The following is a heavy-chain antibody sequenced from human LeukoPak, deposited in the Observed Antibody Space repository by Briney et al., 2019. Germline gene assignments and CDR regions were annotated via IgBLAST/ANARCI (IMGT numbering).Heavy chain of an antibody. CDR3: AKLGYCSSISCYILHY. D-gene: IGHD2-2*02. CDR2: ISSSSTSI. Sequence: GGSLRLSCAASGFTFSTYSMNWVRQAPGKGLEWISYISSSSTSIYYADSVKGRFTISRDNAKNSLYLQMNSLRAEDTAVYYCAKLGYCSSISCYILHYWGQGTLVTVSS. CDR1: GFTFSTYS. J-gene: IGHJ4*02. V-gene: IGHV3-48*01.